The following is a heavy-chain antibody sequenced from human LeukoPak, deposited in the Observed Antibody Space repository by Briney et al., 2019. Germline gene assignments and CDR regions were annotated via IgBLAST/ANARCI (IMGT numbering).Heavy chain of an antibody. J-gene: IGHJ4*02. D-gene: IGHD3-10*01. CDR2: INHRGST. Sequence: MASETLSLTCAVYGGSFSGYYWNWIRQPPGRGLEWIGEINHRGSTTYNPSLESRVTISVDTSKNQFSLRLSSVTAADTAVYYCARRLLYFGDPDYWGQGTLVTVSS. CDR3: ARRLLYFGDPDY. CDR1: GGSFSGYY. V-gene: IGHV4-34*01.